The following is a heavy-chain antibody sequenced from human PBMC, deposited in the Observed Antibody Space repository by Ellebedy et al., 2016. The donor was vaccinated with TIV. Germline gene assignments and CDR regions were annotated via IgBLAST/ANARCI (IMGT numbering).Heavy chain of an antibody. D-gene: IGHD3-22*01. V-gene: IGHV3-23*01. CDR1: GFTFNTFA. J-gene: IGHJ3*02. CDR3: AREDIFDSSSYHAFDI. CDR2: ISGTGLSA. Sequence: GGSLRLSCVASGFTFNTFAMNWVRQAPGKGLEWVSSISGTGLSAYYADSVRGRFTISRDNSKNTLYLQMNSLRAEDTAVYYCAREDIFDSSSYHAFDIWGQGTMVTVSS.